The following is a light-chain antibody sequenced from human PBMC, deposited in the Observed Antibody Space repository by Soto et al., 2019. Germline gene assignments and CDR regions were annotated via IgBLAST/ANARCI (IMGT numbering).Light chain of an antibody. CDR1: SSNIGSNY. V-gene: IGLV1-47*01. Sequence: QSALTQPPSASGTPGHMVIISCSGTSSNIGSNYVYWYQQLPGTAPKLLIYRNNQRPSGVPDRFSGSKSGTSASLAISGLRSEDEADYYCAAWDDSLRVLFGGGTKLTVL. CDR3: AAWDDSLRVL. J-gene: IGLJ2*01. CDR2: RNN.